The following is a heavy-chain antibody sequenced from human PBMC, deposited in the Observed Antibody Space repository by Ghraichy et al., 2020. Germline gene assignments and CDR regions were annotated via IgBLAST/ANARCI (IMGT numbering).Heavy chain of an antibody. D-gene: IGHD6-13*01. CDR1: GFNFDDYA. V-gene: IGHV3-43*02. Sequence: GGSLRLSCAASGFNFDDYAIHWIRQAPGKGLEWISVISGDGERADYADSMKGRFTISRDNRKNSVYLQINNLREDDSALYYCGKEQYSDSFSDVDYWGQGTLVIVSS. CDR3: GKEQYSDSFSDVDY. J-gene: IGHJ4*02. CDR2: ISGDGERA.